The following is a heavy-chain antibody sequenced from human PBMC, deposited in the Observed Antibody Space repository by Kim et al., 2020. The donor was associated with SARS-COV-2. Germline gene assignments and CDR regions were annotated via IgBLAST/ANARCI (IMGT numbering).Heavy chain of an antibody. CDR1: GYTFTSYG. J-gene: IGHJ6*02. CDR3: ARDRGANYYDSSGYYYTGMDV. D-gene: IGHD3-22*01. CDR2: ISAYNGNT. Sequence: ASVKVSCKASGYTFTSYGISWVRQAPGQGLEWMGWISAYNGNTNYAQKLQGRVTMTTDTPTSTAYMELRSLRSDDTAVYYCARDRGANYYDSSGYYYTGMDVWGQGTTVTVSS. V-gene: IGHV1-18*01.